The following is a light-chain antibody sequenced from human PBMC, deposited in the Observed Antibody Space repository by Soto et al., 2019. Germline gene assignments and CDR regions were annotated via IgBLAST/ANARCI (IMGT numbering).Light chain of an antibody. V-gene: IGLV1-40*01. Sequence: QPVLTQPPSVSGAPGQRVTISCTGSSSNIGAGYYVHWYQQLPGTAPKLLIYGNSNRPSGVPDRFSGSKSGTSASLAITGLQAEDEADYYCQSYDSSLSAGVFGGGTKLTVL. J-gene: IGLJ2*01. CDR2: GNS. CDR3: QSYDSSLSAGV. CDR1: SSNIGAGYY.